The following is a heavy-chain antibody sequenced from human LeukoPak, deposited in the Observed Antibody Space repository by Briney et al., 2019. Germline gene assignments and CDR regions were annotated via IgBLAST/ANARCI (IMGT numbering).Heavy chain of an antibody. J-gene: IGHJ2*01. V-gene: IGHV3-53*01. CDR3: ARAYYSSGWFYWYFDL. D-gene: IGHD6-19*01. CDR1: GFSVSTNY. CDR2: IHSGSGT. Sequence: GGSLRLSCAASGFSVSTNYMTWVRQPPGKGLEWGSLIHSGSGTYYSDSVKGRFTISRDISKNTLYLQMNSLRAEDTAVYYCARAYYSSGWFYWYFDLWGRGTLVTVSS.